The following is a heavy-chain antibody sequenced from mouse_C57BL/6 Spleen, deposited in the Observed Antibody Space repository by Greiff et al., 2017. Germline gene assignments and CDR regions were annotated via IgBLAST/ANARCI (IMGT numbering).Heavy chain of an antibody. CDR3: TKDTTVVAKRPWHYFDY. D-gene: IGHD1-1*01. CDR1: GYTFTDYE. CDR2: IDPETGGT. Sequence: VQLQESGAELVRPGASVTLSCKASGYTFTDYEMHWVKQTPVHGLEWIGAIDPETGGTAYNQKFKGKAILTADKSSSTAYMELRSLTSEDSAVYYCTKDTTVVAKRPWHYFDYWGQGTTPTVSS. V-gene: IGHV1-15*01. J-gene: IGHJ2*01.